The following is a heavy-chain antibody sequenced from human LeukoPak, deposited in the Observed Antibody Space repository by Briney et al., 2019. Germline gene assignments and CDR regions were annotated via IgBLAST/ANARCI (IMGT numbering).Heavy chain of an antibody. Sequence: SETLSLTCTVSGGSISSSSYYWGWIRQPPGKGLEWIGSIYTSGSTNYNPSLKSRVTISVDTSKNQFSLKLSSVTAADTAVYYCARDPGTLLRVSTRGYDGNYYYMDVWGKGTTVTISS. CDR3: ARDPGTLLRVSTRGYDGNYYYMDV. J-gene: IGHJ6*03. V-gene: IGHV4-39*07. D-gene: IGHD3-10*01. CDR1: GGSISSSSYY. CDR2: IYTSGST.